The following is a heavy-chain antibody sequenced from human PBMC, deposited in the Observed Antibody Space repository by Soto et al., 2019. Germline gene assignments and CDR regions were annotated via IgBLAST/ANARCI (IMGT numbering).Heavy chain of an antibody. J-gene: IGHJ4*02. Sequence: PGGSLRLSCAASGFTFSSYSMNWVRQAPGKGLEWVSYISSSSSTIYYTDSVKGRFIISRDNSKNTLYLQMNSLRVDDTALYFCAKGDSDYYFDSLGQGTLVTVSS. V-gene: IGHV3-48*01. CDR1: GFTFSSYS. CDR3: AKGDSDYYFDS. D-gene: IGHD4-4*01. CDR2: ISSSSSTI.